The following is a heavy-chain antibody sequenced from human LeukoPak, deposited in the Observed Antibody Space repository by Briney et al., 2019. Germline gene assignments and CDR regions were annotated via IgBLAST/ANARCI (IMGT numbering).Heavy chain of an antibody. V-gene: IGHV3-23*01. CDR3: AKDFVLMVYAIRGPFDP. J-gene: IGHJ5*02. D-gene: IGHD2-8*01. CDR2: ISGSGGST. CDR1: GFTFSSYA. Sequence: PGGSLRLSCAASGFTFSSYAMSWVRQAPGKGLEWVSAISGSGGSTYYADSVKGRFTISRDNSKNTLYLQMNSLRAEDTAVYYCAKDFVLMVYAIRGPFDPWGQGTLATVSS.